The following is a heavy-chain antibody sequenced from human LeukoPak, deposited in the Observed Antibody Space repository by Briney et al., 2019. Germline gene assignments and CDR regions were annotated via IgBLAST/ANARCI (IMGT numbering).Heavy chain of an antibody. J-gene: IGHJ4*02. CDR2: IWNDGRNK. V-gene: IGHV3-33*01. CDR3: ARDQHDRYFDY. CDR1: GFTFSSYG. Sequence: AGGSLRLSCAASGFTFSSYGMHWVRQAPGKGLEWVAVIWNDGRNKYYADSVKGRFTISRDNSKNTLYLQMNSLRAEDTAVYYCARDQHDRYFDYWGQGTLATVSS.